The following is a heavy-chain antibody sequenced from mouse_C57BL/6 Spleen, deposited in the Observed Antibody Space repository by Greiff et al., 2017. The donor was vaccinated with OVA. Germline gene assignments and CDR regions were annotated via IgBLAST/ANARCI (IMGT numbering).Heavy chain of an antibody. CDR1: GYTFTSYW. D-gene: IGHD1-1*01. J-gene: IGHJ1*03. V-gene: IGHV1-52*01. CDR3: AREVIITTVVATRYFDV. CDR2: IDPSDSET. Sequence: VQLQQSGAELVRPGSSVKLSCKASGYTFTSYWMHWVKQRPIQGLEWIGNIDPSDSETHYNQKFKDKATLTVDKSSSTAYMQLSSLTSEDSAVYYCAREVIITTVVATRYFDVWGTGTTVTVSS.